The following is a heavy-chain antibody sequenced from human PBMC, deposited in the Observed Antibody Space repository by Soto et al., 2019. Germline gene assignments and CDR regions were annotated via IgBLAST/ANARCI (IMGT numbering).Heavy chain of an antibody. CDR3: AKTSKYSDILTGYLDS. V-gene: IGHV3-53*04. D-gene: IGHD3-9*01. Sequence: EVQLVESGGGLVQPGGSLRLSCAASGFTVSSNYMSWVRQAPGKGLEWVSLIYSGGSTYYADSVKGRFTISRHNSKNTLYLQISSLRVEDTAVYYCAKTSKYSDILTGYLDSWGQGTLVTVSS. CDR1: GFTVSSNY. J-gene: IGHJ4*02. CDR2: IYSGGST.